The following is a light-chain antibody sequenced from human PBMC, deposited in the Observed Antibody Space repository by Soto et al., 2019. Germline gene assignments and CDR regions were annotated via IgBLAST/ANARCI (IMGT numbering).Light chain of an antibody. CDR1: QGISSN. V-gene: IGKV3-15*01. CDR3: QQYNNWPPIT. CDR2: GAS. Sequence: ETVMTQSPATLSVSPGETVTLSCRASQGISSNLAWYLQKPGQAPRLLIFGASTRATGIPARFSGDGSETEFTLIISSLQSEDSGVYYCQQYNNWPPITFGGGTRVEIK. J-gene: IGKJ4*01.